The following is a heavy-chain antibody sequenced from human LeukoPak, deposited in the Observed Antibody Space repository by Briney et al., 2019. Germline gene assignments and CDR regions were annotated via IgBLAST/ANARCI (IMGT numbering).Heavy chain of an antibody. J-gene: IGHJ4*02. CDR2: INWNGGST. CDR3: ARVNLWFGELLSHRNFDY. V-gene: IGHV3-20*04. CDR1: GFTFDDYG. D-gene: IGHD3-10*01. Sequence: GGSLRLSCAASGFTFDDYGMSWVRQAPGKGLEWVSGINWNGGSTGYADSVKGRFTISRDNAKNSLYLQMNSLRAEDTAVYYCARVNLWFGELLSHRNFDYWGQGTLVTVSS.